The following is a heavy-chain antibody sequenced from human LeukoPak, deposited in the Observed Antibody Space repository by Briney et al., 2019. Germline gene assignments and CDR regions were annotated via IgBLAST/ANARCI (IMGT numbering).Heavy chain of an antibody. Sequence: GGSLRLSCAASGFTFSSYAMSWVRQAPGKGLEWVSYISGSSGIIDYADSVRGRFTISRDNAKNSLYLQMNSLRAEDTAVYYCARLQVTCFDYWGQGTLVTVSS. CDR2: ISGSSGII. V-gene: IGHV3-48*01. CDR1: GFTFSSYA. D-gene: IGHD2-21*02. CDR3: ARLQVTCFDY. J-gene: IGHJ4*02.